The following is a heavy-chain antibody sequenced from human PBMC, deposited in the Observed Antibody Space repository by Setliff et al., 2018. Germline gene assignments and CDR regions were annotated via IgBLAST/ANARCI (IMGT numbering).Heavy chain of an antibody. CDR2: INPGGGST. D-gene: IGHD6-13*01. V-gene: IGHV1-46*01. CDR1: GYTFIRYY. Sequence: VKVSCKASGYTFIRYYMYWVRQAPGQGPAWMGTINPGGGSTSYAERFQDRITLTRNTSTSTIYMEMSSLTSEDTAMYYCARAGDAAAGRKGVFEYWGQRSLFTVSS. J-gene: IGHJ4*02. CDR3: ARAGDAAAGRKGVFEY.